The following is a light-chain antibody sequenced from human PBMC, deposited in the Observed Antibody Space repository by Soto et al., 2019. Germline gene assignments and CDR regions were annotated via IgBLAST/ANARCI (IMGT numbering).Light chain of an antibody. J-gene: IGLJ1*01. Sequence: SYDLTQPPSVSVAPGQTARITCGGNNIGDKNVHWYQQKPGQVPVLVVYDDSVRPSGIPERLSGSNSGNTATPTISSVEAGDEADYYCQVWDTSSDRSYVFGTGTRSPS. V-gene: IGLV3-21*02. CDR3: QVWDTSSDRSYV. CDR1: NIGDKN. CDR2: DDS.